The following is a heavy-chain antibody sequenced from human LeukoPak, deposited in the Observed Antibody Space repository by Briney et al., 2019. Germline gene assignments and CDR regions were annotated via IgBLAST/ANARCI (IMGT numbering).Heavy chain of an antibody. D-gene: IGHD3-22*01. Sequence: PGGSLRLSCVASGFTFSTHAMSWVRLAPGKGLEWVSGISVYSEKIKYADSVKGRFTISKDNSKNTVDLQMSSLRVDDTAVYYCAAENGGRVVGDDPFDIWGQGTMVTVSA. CDR3: AAENGGRVVGDDPFDI. CDR2: ISVYSEKI. J-gene: IGHJ3*02. V-gene: IGHV3-23*01. CDR1: GFTFSTHA.